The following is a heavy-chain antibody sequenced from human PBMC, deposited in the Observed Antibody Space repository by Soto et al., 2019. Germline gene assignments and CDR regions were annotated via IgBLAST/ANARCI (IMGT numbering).Heavy chain of an antibody. Sequence: GGSLRLSCAASGFTFSSYGMHWVRQAPGKGLEWVAVISYDGSNKYYADSVKGRFTISRDNSKNTLYLQMNSLRAEDTAVYYCAKDRLLAVAGQFDYWGQGTLVTVSS. CDR3: AKDRLLAVAGQFDY. D-gene: IGHD6-19*01. V-gene: IGHV3-30*18. CDR2: ISYDGSNK. J-gene: IGHJ4*02. CDR1: GFTFSSYG.